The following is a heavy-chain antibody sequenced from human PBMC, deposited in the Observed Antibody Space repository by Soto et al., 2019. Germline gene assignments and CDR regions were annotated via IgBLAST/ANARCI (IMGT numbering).Heavy chain of an antibody. J-gene: IGHJ4*02. Sequence: PXVSLRLSCAASGFTFNGYAMHWVRQAAGKGLEWVSSISAVSDYIRYADSVKGRFTISRDNAKTSVYLQMKSLTAEDTAVYYCAREGVHNYTEYYFDYRGQGTLVTVSS. CDR1: GFTFNGYA. D-gene: IGHD3-10*01. V-gene: IGHV3-21*06. CDR2: ISAVSDYI. CDR3: AREGVHNYTEYYFDY.